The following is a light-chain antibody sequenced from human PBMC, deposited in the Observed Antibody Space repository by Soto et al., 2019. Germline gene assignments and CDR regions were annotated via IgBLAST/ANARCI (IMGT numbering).Light chain of an antibody. V-gene: IGLV2-11*01. J-gene: IGLJ2*01. CDR1: SSDVGGYEY. Sequence: QSVLTQPRSVSGSPGQSVTISCTGTSSDVGGYEYVSWYQQHPGQAPKFIIYDVTKRPSGVPDRFSGSKSGNTASLTISGLQAEDEADYYCCSFALRSTLIFGGGTKLTVL. CDR2: DVT. CDR3: CSFALRSTLI.